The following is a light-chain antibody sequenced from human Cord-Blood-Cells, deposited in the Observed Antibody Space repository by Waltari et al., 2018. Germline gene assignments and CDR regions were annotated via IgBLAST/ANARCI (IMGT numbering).Light chain of an antibody. V-gene: IGLV3-25*03. CDR2: KDS. Sequence: SYELTQPPSVSVSPGQTARITCSGDALPKQYAYWYQQKPGQAPVLVIYKDSERPSGIPERFSGSSSGTTVTLTISGVQAEDEADYYWQSADSRVVFGGGTQLTVL. CDR3: QSADSRVV. CDR1: ALPKQY. J-gene: IGLJ2*01.